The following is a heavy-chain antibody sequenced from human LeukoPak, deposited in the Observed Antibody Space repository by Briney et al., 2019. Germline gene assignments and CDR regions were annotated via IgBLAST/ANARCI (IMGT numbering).Heavy chain of an antibody. CDR2: ISATSGNT. J-gene: IGHJ4*02. D-gene: IGHD3-3*01. CDR3: AKEHDFWSGYYTSLDY. V-gene: IGHV3-23*01. CDR1: GFTFSSYA. Sequence: GGSLRLSCEVSGFTFSSYAMNWVRQAPGKGLEWVSSISATSGNTYYADSVKGRFTISRDNSKNTLYLRMNSLRAEDTAVYYCAKEHDFWSGYYTSLDYWGQGTLVTVSS.